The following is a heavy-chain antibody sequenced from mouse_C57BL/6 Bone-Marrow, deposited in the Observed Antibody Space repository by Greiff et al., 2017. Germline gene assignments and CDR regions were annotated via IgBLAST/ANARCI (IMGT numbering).Heavy chain of an antibody. D-gene: IGHD2-1*01. CDR3: ARKRGANYPY. CDR2: IYPRSGNT. Sequence: VQLQQSGAELARPGASVKLSCKASGYTFTSYGISWVKQRTGQGLEWIGEIYPRSGNTYYNEKFKGKATLTADKSSSTAYMELRSLTSEDSAVYFCARKRGANYPYWGQGTLVTVSA. CDR1: GYTFTSYG. V-gene: IGHV1-81*01. J-gene: IGHJ3*01.